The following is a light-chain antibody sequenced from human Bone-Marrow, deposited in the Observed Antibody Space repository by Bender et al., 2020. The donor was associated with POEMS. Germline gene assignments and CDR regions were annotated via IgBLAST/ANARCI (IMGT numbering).Light chain of an antibody. CDR3: CSYARTSTWV. CDR1: ITDVGTYHL. V-gene: IGLV2-23*02. J-gene: IGLJ3*02. CDR2: EVS. Sequence: QSALTQPASVSGSPGQSITISCTGNITDVGTYHLVSWYQQHPGKAPKLIIFEVSKQPSGVSHRFSSSKSGNTASLTISGLQAEDEADYYCCSYARTSTWVFGGGTKVTVL.